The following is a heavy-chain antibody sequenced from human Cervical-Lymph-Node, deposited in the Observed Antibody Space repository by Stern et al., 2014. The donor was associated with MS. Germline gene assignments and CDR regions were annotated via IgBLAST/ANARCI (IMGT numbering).Heavy chain of an antibody. D-gene: IGHD1-7*01. CDR2: INPNSGGT. Sequence: MQLVESGAEVKKPGASVKVSCKASGYTFTGYYMHWVRQAPGQGLEWMGWINPNSGGTNYAQKFQGRVTMTRDTSISTAYMELSRLRSDDTAVYYCAREGITGTTDLDYWGQGTLVTVSS. CDR1: GYTFTGYY. CDR3: AREGITGTTDLDY. V-gene: IGHV1-2*02. J-gene: IGHJ4*02.